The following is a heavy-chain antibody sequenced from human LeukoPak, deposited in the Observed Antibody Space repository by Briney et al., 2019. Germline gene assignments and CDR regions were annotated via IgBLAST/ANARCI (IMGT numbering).Heavy chain of an antibody. J-gene: IGHJ6*03. V-gene: IGHV1-2*02. CDR1: GYTFTGYY. Sequence: ASVKVSCKASGYTFTGYYMHWVRQAPGQGLEWMGWINPNSGGTNYAQKFQGRVTITRDTSASTAYMELSSLRSEDMAVYYCVRGVPGVYFYYYMDVWGKGTTVTVSS. D-gene: IGHD2-8*01. CDR2: INPNSGGT. CDR3: VRGVPGVYFYYYMDV.